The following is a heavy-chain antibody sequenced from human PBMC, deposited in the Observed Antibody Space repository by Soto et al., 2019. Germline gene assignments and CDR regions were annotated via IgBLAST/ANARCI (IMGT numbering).Heavy chain of an antibody. V-gene: IGHV3-23*01. CDR2: ISGSGATS. CDR1: GFSFIDFA. J-gene: IGHJ5*01. Sequence: EVQLLESGGGLVQRGESLRLSCAASGFSFIDFAMSWVRQAPGKGLEWVSTISGSGATSLYADSVKGRFTIFKDSSQAYLDLKSLRVEDSATYYCAKTETMVVVTVQPRWFDSWGRGTLVTVS. D-gene: IGHD2-21*02. CDR3: AKTETMVVVTVQPRWFDS.